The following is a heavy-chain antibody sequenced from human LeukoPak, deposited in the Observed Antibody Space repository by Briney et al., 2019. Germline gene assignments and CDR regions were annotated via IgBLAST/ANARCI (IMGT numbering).Heavy chain of an antibody. Sequence: SETLSLTCAVYGGSFSGYYWSWIRQPPGKGLEWIGEINHSGSTNYNPSLKSRVTISVDTSKNQFSLKLSSVTAADTAVYYCARHRGRVAPNDYWGQGTLVTVSS. CDR2: INHSGST. J-gene: IGHJ4*02. CDR3: ARHRGRVAPNDY. V-gene: IGHV4-34*01. D-gene: IGHD5-12*01. CDR1: GGSFSGYY.